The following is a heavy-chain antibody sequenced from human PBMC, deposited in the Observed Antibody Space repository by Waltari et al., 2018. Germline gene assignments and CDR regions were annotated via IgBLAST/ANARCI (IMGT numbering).Heavy chain of an antibody. CDR2: IYHSGST. Sequence: QVQLQESGPGLVKPSGTLSLTCAVSGGSISSSNWWSWVRQPPGKGLEWIGEIYHSGSTNYNPSLKSRVTRSVDKSKNQFSLKLSSVTAADTAVYYCARPAAGYCSGGSCYSGWFDPWGQGTLVTVSS. CDR3: ARPAAGYCSGGSCYSGWFDP. CDR1: GGSISSSNW. J-gene: IGHJ5*02. V-gene: IGHV4-4*02. D-gene: IGHD2-15*01.